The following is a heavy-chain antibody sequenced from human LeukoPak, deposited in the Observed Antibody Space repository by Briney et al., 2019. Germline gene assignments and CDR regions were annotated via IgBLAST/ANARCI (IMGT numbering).Heavy chain of an antibody. CDR3: ARDGKWLTLYYFDY. J-gene: IGHJ4*02. CDR1: GGSISGYY. CDR2: IYSSGST. Sequence: PSETLSLTCTVSGGSISGYYWSWIRQPAGKGLEWIGRIYSSGSTNYNPSLKSRVTMSVDTSKNQFSLKLSSVTAADSAVYYCARDGKWLTLYYFDYWGQGTLVTVSS. D-gene: IGHD3-22*01. V-gene: IGHV4-4*07.